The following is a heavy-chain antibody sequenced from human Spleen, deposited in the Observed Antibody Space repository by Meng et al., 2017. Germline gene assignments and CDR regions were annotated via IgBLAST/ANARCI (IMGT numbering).Heavy chain of an antibody. CDR1: GGSFSGYG. Sequence: SETLSLTCVVSGGSFSGYGWNWIRQSPGKGLEWIGEINDRGTTYYNPSLKSRLDMSVDPSKNQFSLTLTSVTAADTAIYYCARYFLGDGIDNWGQGTLVTVSS. D-gene: IGHD5-24*01. CDR2: INDRGTT. CDR3: ARYFLGDGIDN. J-gene: IGHJ4*02. V-gene: IGHV4-34*01.